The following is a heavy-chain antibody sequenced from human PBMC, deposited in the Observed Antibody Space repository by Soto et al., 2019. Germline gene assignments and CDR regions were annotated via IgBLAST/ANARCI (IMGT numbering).Heavy chain of an antibody. V-gene: IGHV4-31*03. D-gene: IGHD1-26*01. CDR3: ARAAGVGSTMNFDY. Sequence: QVQLQESGPGLVKPSQTLSLTCTVSGGSISSGGYYWSWIRQHPGKGLEWIAYIYYSGSTYYNPSLRSRLTISVDTSKNQFSLRLSSVTAADTAVYYCARAAGVGSTMNFDYWGQGTLVTVSS. CDR2: IYYSGST. J-gene: IGHJ4*02. CDR1: GGSISSGGYY.